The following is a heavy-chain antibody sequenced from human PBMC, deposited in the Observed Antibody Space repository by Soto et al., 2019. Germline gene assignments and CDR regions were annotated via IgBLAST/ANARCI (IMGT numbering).Heavy chain of an antibody. CDR2: IIPIFGTA. CDR1: GGTFSSYA. Sequence: QVQLVQSGAEVKKPGSSVKVSCKASGGTFSSYAISWVRQAPGQGLEWMGGIIPIFGTANYAQKFQGRVTITRDESTSTAYMELSSLRSEDTAVYYCAREPYYGSGSYPHYYYGMDVWGQGTTVTVSS. CDR3: AREPYYGSGSYPHYYYGMDV. J-gene: IGHJ6*02. V-gene: IGHV1-69*01. D-gene: IGHD3-10*01.